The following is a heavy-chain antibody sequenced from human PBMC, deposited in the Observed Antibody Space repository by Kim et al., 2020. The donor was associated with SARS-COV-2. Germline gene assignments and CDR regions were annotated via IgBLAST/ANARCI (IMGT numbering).Heavy chain of an antibody. CDR3: ATWGVRPMDV. Sequence: SETLSLTCNVSGGSMSSYYWNWIRQSPGKGLEWIGHIYYSGSTNYNPSLESRVTISLDTSKNQFSLRLSSVTAADTAVYYCATWGVRPMDVWGQGTTVTVSS. CDR2: IYYSGST. CDR1: GGSMSSYY. D-gene: IGHD3-16*01. V-gene: IGHV4-59*01. J-gene: IGHJ6*02.